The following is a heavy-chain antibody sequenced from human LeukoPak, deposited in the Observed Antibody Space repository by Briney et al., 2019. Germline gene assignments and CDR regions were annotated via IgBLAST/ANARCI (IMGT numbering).Heavy chain of an antibody. V-gene: IGHV1-18*01. CDR2: ISAYNGNT. CDR3: ARDSSGYYLTADFDY. D-gene: IGHD3-22*01. J-gene: IGHJ4*02. CDR1: GYTFTSYD. Sequence: ASVKVSCKASGYTFTSYDISWVRQAPGHGLEWMGWISAYNGNTNYAQKLQGRVTMTTDTSTSTAYMELRSLRSDDTAVYYCARDSSGYYLTADFDYWGQGTLVTVSS.